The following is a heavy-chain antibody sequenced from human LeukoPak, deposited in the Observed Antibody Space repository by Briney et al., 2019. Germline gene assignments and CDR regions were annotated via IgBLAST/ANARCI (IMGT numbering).Heavy chain of an antibody. CDR2: IYPGDSDT. V-gene: IGHV5-51*01. D-gene: IGHD3-10*01. CDR1: GYSFTSNW. CDR3: ARSPRGYFDY. Sequence: GESLKISCKGSGYSFTSNWIAWVRQMPGKGLEWMGVIYPGDSDTRYSPSFQGQVTISADKSISTAYLQWSSLKASDTAIYYCARSPRGYFDYWGQGTLVTVSS. J-gene: IGHJ4*02.